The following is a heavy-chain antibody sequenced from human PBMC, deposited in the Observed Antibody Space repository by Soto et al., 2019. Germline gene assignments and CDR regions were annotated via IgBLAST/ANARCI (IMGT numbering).Heavy chain of an antibody. V-gene: IGHV3-23*01. CDR1: GFTFSTYA. J-gene: IGHJ4*02. Sequence: GGSLRLSCVASGFTFSTYAMSWVRQAPGKGLEWVSAVSGSGDSTYYADSVKGRFPISRDNSRNTVYLQMNSLSAEDTAVYYCARGISDWIFDYWGQGTVVTVSS. CDR2: VSGSGDST. CDR3: ARGISDWIFDY. D-gene: IGHD6-19*01.